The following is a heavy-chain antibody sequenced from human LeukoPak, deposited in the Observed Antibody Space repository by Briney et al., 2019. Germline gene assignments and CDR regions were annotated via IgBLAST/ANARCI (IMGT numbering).Heavy chain of an antibody. J-gene: IGHJ3*02. CDR2: FDPKDGET. CDR1: GYTLTELS. CDR3: ATGSPLGGSGSYYAFDI. Sequence: ASVKVSCKVSGYTLTELSMHWVRQAPGKGLEWMGGFDPKDGETIYAQKFRGRVTMTEDTSTDTAYMELSSLRSEDTAVYYCATGSPLGGSGSYYAFDIWGQGTMVTVSS. D-gene: IGHD3-10*01. V-gene: IGHV1-24*01.